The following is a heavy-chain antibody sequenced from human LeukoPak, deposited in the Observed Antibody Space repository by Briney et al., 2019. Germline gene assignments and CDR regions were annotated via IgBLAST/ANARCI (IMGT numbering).Heavy chain of an antibody. CDR2: INPSGGST. D-gene: IGHD3-16*01. J-gene: IGHJ4*02. CDR3: AVLGGGPTLVH. CDR1: GYSFTGYY. V-gene: IGHV1-46*01. Sequence: ASVKVSCKASGYSFTGYYMHWVRQAPGQGLEWMGIINPSGGSTTYGQKFQGRITMIRDTATSTVYMELSSMRYEDTAVYYCAVLGGGPTLVHWGQGTLVTVSS.